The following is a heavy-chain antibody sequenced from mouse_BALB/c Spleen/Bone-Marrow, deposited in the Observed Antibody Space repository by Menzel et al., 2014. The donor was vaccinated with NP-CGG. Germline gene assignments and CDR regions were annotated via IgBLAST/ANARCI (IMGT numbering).Heavy chain of an antibody. D-gene: IGHD2-2*01. V-gene: IGHV1-87*01. CDR2: TYPGDGDT. Sequence: VQLQQSGAELARPGASVKLSCKASGYTFTSYWMQWVKQRPGQGLEWIGATYPGDGDTRYTQKFKGKATLTADKSSSTAYMQLSSLASEDSAVYYCARFYGYDGMDYWGQGTSVTVSS. CDR3: ARFYGYDGMDY. CDR1: GYTFTSYW. J-gene: IGHJ4*01.